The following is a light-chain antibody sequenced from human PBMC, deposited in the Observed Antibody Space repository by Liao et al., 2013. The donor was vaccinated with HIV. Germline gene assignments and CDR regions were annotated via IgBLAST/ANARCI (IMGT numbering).Light chain of an antibody. CDR3: QTWDRTTYV. CDR2: QDN. Sequence: SYELTQPPSVSVSPGQTASITCSGDKLGDKYACWYQHKPGQAPVLVIYQDNKRPSGIPERFSGSNSGNTATLTISGTQAIDEAEYYCQTWDRTTYVFGSGTKVTVL. V-gene: IGLV3-1*01. CDR1: KLGDKY. J-gene: IGLJ1*01.